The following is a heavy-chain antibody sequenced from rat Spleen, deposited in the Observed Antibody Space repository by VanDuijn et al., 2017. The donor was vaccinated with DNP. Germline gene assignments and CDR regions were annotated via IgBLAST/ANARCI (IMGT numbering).Heavy chain of an antibody. V-gene: IGHV3-3*01. J-gene: IGHJ2*01. D-gene: IGHD5-1*01. CDR2: INSEGTT. CDR3: ARSTDCGCNWDY. Sequence: EVQLQESGPGLVESSQSLSLTCSVTGYSITRHYRWNWIRKFPGNKLEGMGYINSEGTTKYNPSLKSRISVTRETSKNQFFLQVKSTTTEDTATYYCARSTDCGCNWDYWGQGVMVPVSS. CDR1: GYSITRHYR.